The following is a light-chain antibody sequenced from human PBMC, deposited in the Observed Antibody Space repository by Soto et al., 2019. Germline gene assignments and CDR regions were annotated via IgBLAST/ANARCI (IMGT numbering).Light chain of an antibody. V-gene: IGKV1-39*01. J-gene: IGKJ2*01. CDR1: QRISTY. CDR2: GAS. CDR3: QQSYRTPYT. Sequence: DIQMTQSPSSLSASIGDRVTITCRASQRISTYLNWYHQKPGEAPNLLIYGASNLQSVVPSRFSGSGSGTDFTLTITSLHPEDFAIYYCQQSYRTPYTFGQGSKLEIK.